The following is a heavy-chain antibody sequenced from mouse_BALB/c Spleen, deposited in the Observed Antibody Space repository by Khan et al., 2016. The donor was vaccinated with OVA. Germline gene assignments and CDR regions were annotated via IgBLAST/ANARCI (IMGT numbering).Heavy chain of an antibody. Sequence: LVESGPELKKPGETVKISCKASGYTFTNYGMNWVKQAPGKGLKWMGWINTYTGEPTYADDFKGRFAFSLETSASTAYLQINNLKNEDMVTYCCARRDYGYGTYWGQGTLVTVSA. CDR2: INTYTGEP. CDR3: ARRDYGYGTY. D-gene: IGHD1-2*01. J-gene: IGHJ3*01. CDR1: GYTFTNYG. V-gene: IGHV9-1*02.